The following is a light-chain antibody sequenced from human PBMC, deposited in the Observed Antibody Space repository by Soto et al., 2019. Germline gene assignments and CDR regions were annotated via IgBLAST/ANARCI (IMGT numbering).Light chain of an antibody. V-gene: IGKV3-11*01. CDR1: ESVFGY. CDR2: DAS. J-gene: IGKJ5*01. Sequence: EFVLTQSPATVSLSPGERATLSCRASESVFGYLAWYQHKPGQAPRLLIYDASNRATGVPARFSGSGSGTDFTLTISSLEPEDFAVYYCQQRYRWPPITFGQGTRLEIK. CDR3: QQRYRWPPIT.